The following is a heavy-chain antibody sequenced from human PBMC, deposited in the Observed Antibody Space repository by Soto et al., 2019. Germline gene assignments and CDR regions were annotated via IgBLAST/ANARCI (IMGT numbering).Heavy chain of an antibody. V-gene: IGHV5-51*01. Sequence: GESLKISCKGSGYSFTSYWIGWVRQMPGKGLEWMGIIYPGDSDTRYSPSFQGQVTISADKSISTAYLQWSSLKASDTAMYYCARQFGYCSGGSCYEEFDPWGQGTLVTVSS. D-gene: IGHD2-15*01. CDR1: GYSFTSYW. CDR2: IYPGDSDT. CDR3: ARQFGYCSGGSCYEEFDP. J-gene: IGHJ5*02.